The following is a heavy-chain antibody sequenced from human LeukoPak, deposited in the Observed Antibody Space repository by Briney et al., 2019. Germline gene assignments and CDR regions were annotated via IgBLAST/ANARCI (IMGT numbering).Heavy chain of an antibody. CDR1: GGSFSGYY. D-gene: IGHD6-6*01. Sequence: SETLSLTCAVYGGSFSGYYWSWIRPPPGKGLEWIGEINHSGSTNYNPSLKSRVTISVDTSKNQFSLKLSSVTAADTAVYYCARVIAARGFDYWGQRTLVTVSS. CDR2: INHSGST. V-gene: IGHV4-34*01. J-gene: IGHJ4*02. CDR3: ARVIAARGFDY.